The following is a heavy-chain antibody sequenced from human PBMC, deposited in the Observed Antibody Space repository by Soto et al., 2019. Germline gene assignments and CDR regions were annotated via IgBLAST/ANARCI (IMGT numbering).Heavy chain of an antibody. V-gene: IGHV2-5*02. D-gene: IGHD3-9*01. CDR3: AHSTGYYDTLTGYYKGKDYFDH. CDR2: IYWDDDK. CDR1: GFSLSTSAVG. Sequence: QITLKESGPTLVKPTQTLTLTCTFSGFSLSTSAVGVGWIRQPPGKALEWLALIYWDDDKRYSPSLWGRLTITKDTSKNQVALTMTNMDPVDTATYYCAHSTGYYDTLTGYYKGKDYFDHWGQGTQVTVSP. J-gene: IGHJ4*02.